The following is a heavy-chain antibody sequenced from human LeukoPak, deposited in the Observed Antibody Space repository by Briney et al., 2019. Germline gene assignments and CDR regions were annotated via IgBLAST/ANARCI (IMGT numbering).Heavy chain of an antibody. CDR2: ISGSGGST. J-gene: IGHJ4*02. Sequence: GGSLRLSCAASGFTFSSYAMNWVRQAPGKGLEWVSVISGSGGSTYYADSVKGRFSISRDNSKNTLYLQMNSLRAEDTAIYYCAKSSGSYSRGFDYWGQGTLVTVSS. CDR1: GFTFSSYA. CDR3: AKSSGSYSRGFDY. V-gene: IGHV3-23*01. D-gene: IGHD1-26*01.